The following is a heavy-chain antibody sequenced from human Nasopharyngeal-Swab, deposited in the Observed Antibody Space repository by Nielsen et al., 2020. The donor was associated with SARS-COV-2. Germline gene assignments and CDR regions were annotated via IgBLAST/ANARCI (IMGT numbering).Heavy chain of an antibody. V-gene: IGHV4-39*01. CDR3: VRHTDNSGYDS. CDR1: GGSLSSSRYY. Sequence: LSLTCTVSGGSLSSSRYYWGWIRQPPGKGLEWIGSISSRGSTYYNPSLKSRVTISVDTPKNQFSLKLSSVTAADTAVYYCVRHTDNSGYDSWGQGTLVTVSS. J-gene: IGHJ4*02. D-gene: IGHD3-22*01. CDR2: ISSRGST.